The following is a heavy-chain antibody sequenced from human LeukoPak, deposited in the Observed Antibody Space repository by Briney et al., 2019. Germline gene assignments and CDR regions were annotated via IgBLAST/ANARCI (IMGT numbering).Heavy chain of an antibody. D-gene: IGHD4/OR15-4a*01. CDR1: GGSISSSTYY. CDR2: IYYSGTT. J-gene: IGHJ4*02. V-gene: IGHV4-39*01. CDR3: ARLAMVDRETDFDY. Sequence: PSETLSLTCTVSGGSISSSTYYWAWVRQPPGKGLEWIASIYYSGTTYYNPSLKSRVTISVDTSKNQFSLKLSSVTAADTAVYYCARLAMVDRETDFDYWGQGTLVTVSS.